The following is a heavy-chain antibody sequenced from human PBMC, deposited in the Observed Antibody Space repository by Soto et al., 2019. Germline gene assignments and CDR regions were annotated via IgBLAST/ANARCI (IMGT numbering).Heavy chain of an antibody. V-gene: IGHV3-30-3*01. J-gene: IGHJ4*02. D-gene: IGHD4-4*01. CDR1: GFTFSSSA. CDR3: ARVLGGMATVPFDY. Sequence: QVQLVESGGGVVQPGRSLRLSCAASGFTFSSSAMHWVRQAPGTGLVWVAVVSYEGSNKYYADSVKGRFTISRDNSKNTLYLQMNSLRTEDTAVYYCARVLGGMATVPFDYWGQGALVTVSS. CDR2: VSYEGSNK.